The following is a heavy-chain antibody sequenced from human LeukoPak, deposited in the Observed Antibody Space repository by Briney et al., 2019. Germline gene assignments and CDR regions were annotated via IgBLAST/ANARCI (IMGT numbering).Heavy chain of an antibody. D-gene: IGHD4-17*01. J-gene: IGHJ4*02. CDR2: ISYDGSNK. Sequence: GRSLRLTCAASGFTFSSYAMHWVRQAPGKGLEWVAVISYDGSNKYYADSVKGRFTISRDNSKNTLYLQMNSLRAEDTAVYYCAREGYDYGDYGLVYYFDYWGQGTLVTVSS. V-gene: IGHV3-30*04. CDR1: GFTFSSYA. CDR3: AREGYDYGDYGLVYYFDY.